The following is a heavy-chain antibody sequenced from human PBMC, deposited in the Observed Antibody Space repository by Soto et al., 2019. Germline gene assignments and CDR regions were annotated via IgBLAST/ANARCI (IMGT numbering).Heavy chain of an antibody. D-gene: IGHD3-16*02. CDR3: ARVRRGSYRYYYFDY. Sequence: SETLSLTCTVSGGSISSYYWSWIRQPPGKGLEWIGYIYYSGSTNYNPSLKSRVTISVDTSKNQFSLKLSSVTAADTAVYYCARVRRGSYRYYYFDYWGQGTLVTVSS. CDR1: GGSISSYY. CDR2: IYYSGST. V-gene: IGHV4-59*01. J-gene: IGHJ4*02.